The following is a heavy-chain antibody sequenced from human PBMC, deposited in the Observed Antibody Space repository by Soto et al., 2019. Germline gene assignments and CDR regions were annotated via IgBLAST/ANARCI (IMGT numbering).Heavy chain of an antibody. CDR3: ANPKIAFYNWFDP. V-gene: IGHV4-39*01. CDR1: GGSISSSSYY. D-gene: IGHD3-3*02. J-gene: IGHJ5*02. Sequence: QLQLQESGPGLVKPSETLSLTCTVSGGSISSSSYYWGWIRQPPGKVLEWIGSIYYSGSTYYNPSFNSRVTISVDTSNNQFSPKLSSVTAADTAVYYCANPKIAFYNWFDPWGQGTKVTVSS. CDR2: IYYSGST.